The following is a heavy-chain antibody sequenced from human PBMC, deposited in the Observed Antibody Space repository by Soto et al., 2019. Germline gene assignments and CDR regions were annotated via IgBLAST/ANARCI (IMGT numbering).Heavy chain of an antibody. V-gene: IGHV3-74*03. Sequence: GGSLRLSCAASGFTFSSYWMHWVRQDAGKGLLWVSSIKTDGTVTQYADSVKGRFTVSRDNAKNTLYLQMNSLRAEDTAVYYCARDGSSNHYYYYGMDVWGQGTTVTVSS. CDR2: IKTDGTVT. CDR3: ARDGSSNHYYYYGMDV. D-gene: IGHD6-13*01. J-gene: IGHJ6*02. CDR1: GFTFSSYW.